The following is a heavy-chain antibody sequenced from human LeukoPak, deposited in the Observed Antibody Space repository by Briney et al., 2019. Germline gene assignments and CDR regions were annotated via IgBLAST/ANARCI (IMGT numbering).Heavy chain of an antibody. V-gene: IGHV3-30*04. J-gene: IGHJ4*02. CDR2: ISYDGSNK. D-gene: IGHD3-3*01. Sequence: GGSLRLSCAASGFTFSSYAMHWVRQAPGKGLEWVAVISYDGSNKYYADSVKGRFTISRDNSKNTLYLQMNSLRAEDTAVYYCARHSLPTYDFWSGYWGSSPDYWGQGTLVTVSS. CDR1: GFTFSSYA. CDR3: ARHSLPTYDFWSGYWGSSPDY.